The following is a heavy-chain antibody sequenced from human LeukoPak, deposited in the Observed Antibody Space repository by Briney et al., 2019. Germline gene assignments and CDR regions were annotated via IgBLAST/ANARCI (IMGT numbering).Heavy chain of an antibody. J-gene: IGHJ6*02. Sequence: SETLSLTCAVYGGSFSGYYWSWIRQPPGKGLEWIGEIYHSGSTNYNPSLKSRVTISVDKSKNQFSLKLSSVTAADTAVYYCARLVTTAWTYYYGMDVWGQGTTVTVSS. D-gene: IGHD4-11*01. V-gene: IGHV4-34*01. CDR1: GGSFSGYY. CDR2: IYHSGST. CDR3: ARLVTTAWTYYYGMDV.